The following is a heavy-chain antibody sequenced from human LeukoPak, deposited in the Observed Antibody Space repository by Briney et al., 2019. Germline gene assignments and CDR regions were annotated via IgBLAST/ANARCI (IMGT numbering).Heavy chain of an antibody. CDR1: GGSITTYF. Sequence: SETLSLTCTVSGGSITTYFWSWIRQPPGKGLECIGYIYYTGNTNYSPSLRNRVTISVDTSKNQFSLKLNSVTAADTALYFCAGARGGAYGFAFDSWGQGTLVTVSS. J-gene: IGHJ4*02. V-gene: IGHV4-59*01. CDR3: AGARGGAYGFAFDS. CDR2: IYYTGNT. D-gene: IGHD3-10*01.